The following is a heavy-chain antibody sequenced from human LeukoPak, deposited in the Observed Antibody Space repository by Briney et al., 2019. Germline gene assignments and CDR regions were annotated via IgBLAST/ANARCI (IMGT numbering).Heavy chain of an antibody. Sequence: GASVKVSCKASGYTFTSYGISWVRQAPGQGLEWMGWISASNGNTNYAQKLQGRVTMTTDTSTGTAYMELRSLRSDDTAVYYCARGPLWFGELFLNYYGMDVWGQGTTVTVSS. CDR2: ISASNGNT. J-gene: IGHJ6*02. CDR1: GYTFTSYG. CDR3: ARGPLWFGELFLNYYGMDV. V-gene: IGHV1-18*01. D-gene: IGHD3-10*01.